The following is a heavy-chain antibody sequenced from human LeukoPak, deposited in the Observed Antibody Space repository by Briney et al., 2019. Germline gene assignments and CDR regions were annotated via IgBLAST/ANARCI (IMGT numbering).Heavy chain of an antibody. V-gene: IGHV3-23*01. Sequence: PGGSLRLPCAASGFTFSSYATSWVRQAPGKGLEWVAAISGIGGSTYYADSVKGRFTISRDNSKNTLYLQMNSLRAEDTAVYYCAKVQLPYYYYYYSMDVWGKGTMVTVSS. J-gene: IGHJ6*04. CDR1: GFTFSSYA. CDR3: AKVQLPYYYYYYSMDV. CDR2: ISGIGGST. D-gene: IGHD2-2*01.